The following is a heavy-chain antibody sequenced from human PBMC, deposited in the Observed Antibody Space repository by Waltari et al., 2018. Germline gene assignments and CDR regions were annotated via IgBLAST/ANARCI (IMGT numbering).Heavy chain of an antibody. Sequence: EVQLVESGGGLVQPGGSLRLSCAASGFTFSSYAMHWVRQAPGKGLEYVSAISSNGGSTYYADYVKGRFTISRDNSKNTLYLQMGSLRAEDMAVYYCARGSNYPYYYYGMDVWGQGTTVTVSS. J-gene: IGHJ6*02. D-gene: IGHD4-4*01. CDR1: GFTFSSYA. V-gene: IGHV3-64*07. CDR2: ISSNGGST. CDR3: ARGSNYPYYYYGMDV.